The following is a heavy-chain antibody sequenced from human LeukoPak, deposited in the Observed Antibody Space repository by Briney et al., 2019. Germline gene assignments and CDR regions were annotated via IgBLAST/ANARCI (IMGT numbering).Heavy chain of an antibody. V-gene: IGHV4-34*01. J-gene: IGHJ5*02. CDR2: INHSGST. CDR3: ARQDYYGSGSRNSDNWFDP. Sequence: PSETLSLTCAVYGGSFSGYYWSWIRQPPGKGLEWIGEINHSGSTNYNPSLKSRVTISVDTSKNQFSLKLSSVTAADTAVYYCARQDYYGSGSRNSDNWFDPWGQGTLVTVSS. CDR1: GGSFSGYY. D-gene: IGHD3-10*01.